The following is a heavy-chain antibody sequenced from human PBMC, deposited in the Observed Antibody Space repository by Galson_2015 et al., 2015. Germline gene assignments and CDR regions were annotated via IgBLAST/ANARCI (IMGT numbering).Heavy chain of an antibody. J-gene: IGHJ6*02. D-gene: IGHD2-15*01. Sequence: SLRLSCAASGFTFSSYGMHWVRQAPGKGLERVAVIWYDGSNKYYADSVKGRFTISRDNSKNTLYLQMNSLRAEDTAVYYCARDHGGFWSGGRGPYYYYYGMDVWGQGTTVTVSS. V-gene: IGHV3-33*01. CDR3: ARDHGGFWSGGRGPYYYYYGMDV. CDR1: GFTFSSYG. CDR2: IWYDGSNK.